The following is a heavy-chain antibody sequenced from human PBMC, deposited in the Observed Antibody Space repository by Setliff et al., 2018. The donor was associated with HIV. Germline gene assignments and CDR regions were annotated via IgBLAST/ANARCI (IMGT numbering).Heavy chain of an antibody. V-gene: IGHV1-2*02. J-gene: IGHJ4*02. CDR3: ARVVDRDYDFWSAYEY. D-gene: IGHD3-3*01. Sequence: ASVKVSCKSSGYTFTAHHIHWVRQAPGQGPEWMGWIIPKSGETSYAEKFRGRVTMIRDTSLSTAYMELSWLTSDDTAVYYCARVVDRDYDFWSAYEYWGQGTMVTVSS. CDR2: IIPKSGET. CDR1: GYTFTAHH.